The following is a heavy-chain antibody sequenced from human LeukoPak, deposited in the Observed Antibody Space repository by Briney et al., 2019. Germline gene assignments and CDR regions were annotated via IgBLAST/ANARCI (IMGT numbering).Heavy chain of an antibody. V-gene: IGHV3-23*01. CDR3: AKWAHRLGCSSTSCYEGP. J-gene: IGHJ5*02. D-gene: IGHD2-2*01. CDR1: GFTFSSYA. Sequence: GGSLRLSCAASGFTFSSYAMSWVRQAPGRGLEWVSAISGSGGSTYYADSVKGRFTISRDNSKNTLYLQMNSLRAEDTAVYYCAKWAHRLGCSSTSCYEGPWGQGTLVTVSS. CDR2: ISGSGGST.